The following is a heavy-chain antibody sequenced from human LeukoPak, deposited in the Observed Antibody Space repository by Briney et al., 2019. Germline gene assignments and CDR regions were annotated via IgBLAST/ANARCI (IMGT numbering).Heavy chain of an antibody. CDR1: GYSISSGYH. V-gene: IGHV4-38-2*02. CDR3: ARNSARISMIVVVMSAFDI. CDR2: IYRSGST. J-gene: IGHJ3*02. Sequence: SETLSLTCTVSGYSISSGYHWGWIRQPPGKGLEWIGSIYRSGSTYYNPSLKSRVTISVDTSKNQFSLKLSSVTAADTAVYYCARNSARISMIVVVMSAFDIWGQGTMVAVSS. D-gene: IGHD3-22*01.